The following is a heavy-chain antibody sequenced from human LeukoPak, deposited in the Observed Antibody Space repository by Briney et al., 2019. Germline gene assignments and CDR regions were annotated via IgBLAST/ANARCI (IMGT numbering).Heavy chain of an antibody. CDR2: ISSNGGST. D-gene: IGHD2-21*02. Sequence: GGSLRLSCAASGFMFSKSAMSWVRQAPGKGLEYVSAISSNGGSTYYADSVKGRFTISRDNSKNTLYLQMSSLRAEDTAVYYCVKGGIVVVTAILRAFDYWGQGTLVTVSS. CDR1: GFMFSKSA. CDR3: VKGGIVVVTAILRAFDY. J-gene: IGHJ4*02. V-gene: IGHV3-64D*06.